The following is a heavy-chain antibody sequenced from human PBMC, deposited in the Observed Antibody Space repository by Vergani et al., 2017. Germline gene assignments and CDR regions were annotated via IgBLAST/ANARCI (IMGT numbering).Heavy chain of an antibody. V-gene: IGHV5-51*01. CDR2: IYPGDSDT. J-gene: IGHJ6*03. Sequence: EVQLVQSGAEVKKPGESLKISCKGSGYSFTSYWIGWVRQMPGKGLEWMGIIYPGDSDTRYSPSFQGQVTISAEKSISTSYLQWSSLKSSDTAMYYCARHYTSYYSYYYMAVGGKGTTVTVSS. CDR1: GYSFTSYW. CDR3: ARHYTSYYSYYYMAV.